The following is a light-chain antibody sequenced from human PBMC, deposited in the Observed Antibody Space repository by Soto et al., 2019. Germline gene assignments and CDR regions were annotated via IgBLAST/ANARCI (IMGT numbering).Light chain of an antibody. CDR1: SSDVGGYNY. CDR2: EVS. J-gene: IGLJ1*01. CDR3: SSYTSSSTPLYV. V-gene: IGLV2-14*01. Sequence: HSALTQPASVSGSPGQSITISCTGTSSDVGGYNYVSWYQQHPGKAPKLMIYEVSNRPSGVSHRFSGSKSGNTASLTISGLQAEDEGDYYCSSYTSSSTPLYVFGTGTKLTVL.